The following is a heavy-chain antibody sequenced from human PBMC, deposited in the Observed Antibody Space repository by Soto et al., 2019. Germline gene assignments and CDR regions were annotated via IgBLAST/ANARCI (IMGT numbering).Heavy chain of an antibody. J-gene: IGHJ4*02. Sequence: QVQLVQSGAEVKKPGSSVKVSCKASGGTLSSYAISWVRQAPGQGLEWMGGIIPIFGTANYAQKFQGRVTITADKSTTTAYMELSSLRSEDTAVYYCARTHCSGGSCYSNFDYWGQGTLVTVSS. D-gene: IGHD2-15*01. CDR3: ARTHCSGGSCYSNFDY. V-gene: IGHV1-69*06. CDR2: IIPIFGTA. CDR1: GGTLSSYA.